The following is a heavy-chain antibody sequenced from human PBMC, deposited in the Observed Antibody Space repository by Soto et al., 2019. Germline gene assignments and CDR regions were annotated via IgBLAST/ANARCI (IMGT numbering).Heavy chain of an antibody. J-gene: IGHJ4*02. CDR3: ARSLSPYSGYDSLSFDY. Sequence: GESLKISCKGSGYSFTSYWIGWVRQMPGKGLEWMGIIYPGDSDTRYSPSFQGQVTISADKSISTAYLQWRSLKTSDTAMYYCARSLSPYSGYDSLSFDYWGQGNLVTVSS. CDR2: IYPGDSDT. CDR1: GYSFTSYW. D-gene: IGHD5-12*01. V-gene: IGHV5-51*01.